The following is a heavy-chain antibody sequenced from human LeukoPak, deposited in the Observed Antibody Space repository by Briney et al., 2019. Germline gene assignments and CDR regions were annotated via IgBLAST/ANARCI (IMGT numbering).Heavy chain of an antibody. CDR2: LHSGGHT. CDR3: VRGLSGVSSWYFDL. D-gene: IGHD7-27*01. Sequence: PGGSLRLSCAASGFTISTNYLSWVRQAPGKGLVWVSALHSGGHTFYADSVRGRFIISRDISKNTLHLQMNDLGAEDTALYYCVRGLSGVSSWYFDLWGRGILVSVSS. J-gene: IGHJ2*01. CDR1: GFTISTNY. V-gene: IGHV3-53*01.